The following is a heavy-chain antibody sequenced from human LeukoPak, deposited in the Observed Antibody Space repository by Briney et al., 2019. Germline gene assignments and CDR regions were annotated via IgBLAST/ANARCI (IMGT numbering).Heavy chain of an antibody. Sequence: SETLSLTCTVSGGSISSSSYYWGWIRQPPGKGLEWIGSIYYSGSTYYNPSLKSRVTISVDTSKNQFSLKLSSVTAADTAVYYCARGRGFLEWLPTGAVWGKGTTVTVSS. CDR1: GGSISSSSYY. J-gene: IGHJ6*04. D-gene: IGHD3-3*01. V-gene: IGHV4-39*07. CDR3: ARGRGFLEWLPTGAV. CDR2: IYYSGST.